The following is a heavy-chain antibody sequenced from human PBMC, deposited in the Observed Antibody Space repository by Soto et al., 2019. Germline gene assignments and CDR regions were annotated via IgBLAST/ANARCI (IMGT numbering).Heavy chain of an antibody. CDR2: IYYSGST. V-gene: IGHV4-31*03. D-gene: IGHD2-2*01. Sequence: QVQLQESGPGLVKPSQTLSLTCTVSGGSISSGGYYWSWIRQHPGKGLEWIGYIYYSGSTYYNPAPKSRVTIAVDTSKNQFSLKLSSVTAADTAVYYCARTDQLLWQEHAFDIWGQGTMVTVSS. J-gene: IGHJ3*02. CDR1: GGSISSGGYY. CDR3: ARTDQLLWQEHAFDI.